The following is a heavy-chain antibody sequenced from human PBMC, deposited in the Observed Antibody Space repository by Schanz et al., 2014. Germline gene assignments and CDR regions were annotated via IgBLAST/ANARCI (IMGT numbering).Heavy chain of an antibody. Sequence: EVQLVESGGGLVQPGGSLRLSCAASGFTFSGYSMNWVRQAPGMGLEWVSAISGRDGSTYYADSVKGRFTISRDNSKSALYLQMNSLRAEDTAVYYCAKDGPGGSGSYSADGGMDVWGQGTTVTVSS. D-gene: IGHD3-10*01. CDR2: ISGRDGST. J-gene: IGHJ6*02. CDR1: GFTFSGYS. V-gene: IGHV3-23*04. CDR3: AKDGPGGSGSYSADGGMDV.